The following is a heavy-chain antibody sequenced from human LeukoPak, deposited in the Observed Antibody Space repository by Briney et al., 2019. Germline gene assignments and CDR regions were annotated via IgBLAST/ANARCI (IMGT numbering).Heavy chain of an antibody. J-gene: IGHJ4*02. CDR1: GFTFSSHS. CDR2: ISSSSSTI. CDR3: ARDNFY. V-gene: IGHV3-48*01. Sequence: PGGSLRLSCAASGFTFSSHSMNWVRQAPGKGLEWVSYISSSSSTIYYADSVKGRFTISRDNAKNSLYLQMNSLRAEDTAVYYCARDNFYWGQGTLVTVSS. D-gene: IGHD3-3*01.